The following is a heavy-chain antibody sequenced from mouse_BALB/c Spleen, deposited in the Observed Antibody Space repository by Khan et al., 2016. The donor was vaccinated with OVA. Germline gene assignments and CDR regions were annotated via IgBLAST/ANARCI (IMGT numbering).Heavy chain of an antibody. CDR3: ARRKYFGYRFAY. D-gene: IGHD2-14*01. J-gene: IGHJ3*01. Sequence: QVQLQQPGAELARPGASVKLSCKASGYTFTDYYINWVKLRTGQGLEWIGEISPGSGDTYYNERFKGKATLTADKSSSTAYMQLSSLTSEASAVYCCARRKYFGYRFAYRGQGTLVTVSA. CDR1: GYTFTDYY. CDR2: ISPGSGDT. V-gene: IGHV1-77*01.